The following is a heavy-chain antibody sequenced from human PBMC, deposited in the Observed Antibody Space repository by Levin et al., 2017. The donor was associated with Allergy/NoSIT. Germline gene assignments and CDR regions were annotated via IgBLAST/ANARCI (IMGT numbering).Heavy chain of an antibody. V-gene: IGHV2-70*11. J-gene: IGHJ4*02. CDR3: ARIIRSGYVYYFDY. D-gene: IGHD5-12*01. CDR2: IDWDDDK. Sequence: SGPTLVKPTQTLTLTCTFSGFSLSTSGMCVSWIRQPPGKALEWLARIDWDDDKYYSTSLKTRLTISKDTSKNQVVLTMTNMDPVDTATYYCARIIRSGYVYYFDYWGQGTLVTVSS. CDR1: GFSLSTSGMC.